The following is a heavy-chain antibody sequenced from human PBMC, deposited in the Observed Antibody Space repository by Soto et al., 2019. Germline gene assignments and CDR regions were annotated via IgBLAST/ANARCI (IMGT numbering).Heavy chain of an antibody. CDR3: ARDRMRWTEILSGYLDYCEA. CDR2: ISSGGSTI. J-gene: IGHJ4*02. Sequence: EEQLVESGGGLVQWGGSLRLSCAASGFTFSDYSMNWVRQAPGKGLEWVSYISSGGSTIYYADSVKGRFTISRDNVKNSLYLQMDSLSDEDTAVYYCARDRMRWTEILSGYLDYCEAWGQGTQVTVSS. D-gene: IGHD3-9*01. V-gene: IGHV3-48*02. CDR1: GFTFSDYS.